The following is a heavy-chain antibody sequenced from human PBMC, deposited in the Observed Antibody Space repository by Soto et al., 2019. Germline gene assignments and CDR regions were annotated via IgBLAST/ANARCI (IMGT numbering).Heavy chain of an antibody. D-gene: IGHD4-17*01. J-gene: IGHJ4*02. CDR3: ARGRGDYAPPRPVDTPMDY. V-gene: IGHV4-34*01. Sequence: SETLSLTCAVYGGSFSGYYWSWIRQPPGKGLEWIGEINHSGSTNYNPSLKSRVTISVDTSKNQFSLKLSSVTAADTAVYYCARGRGDYAPPRPVDTPMDYWGQGTLVTVSS. CDR1: GGSFSGYY. CDR2: INHSGST.